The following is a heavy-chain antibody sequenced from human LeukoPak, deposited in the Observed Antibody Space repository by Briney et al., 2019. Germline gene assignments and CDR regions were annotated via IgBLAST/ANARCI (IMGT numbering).Heavy chain of an antibody. Sequence: PGGSLRLSCAASGFTFSSYAMSWVRQAPGKGLEWVSASVLRNGGPTTYYADSVQGRFIISRDNSKNTLYLQLNSLRAEDTAMYYCAKVRVQSTYSFAPRDAFNIWGQGTMVTVSS. V-gene: IGHV3-23*01. J-gene: IGHJ3*02. CDR3: AKVRVQSTYSFAPRDAFNI. CDR1: GFTFSSYA. D-gene: IGHD2-21*01. CDR2: SVLRNGGPTT.